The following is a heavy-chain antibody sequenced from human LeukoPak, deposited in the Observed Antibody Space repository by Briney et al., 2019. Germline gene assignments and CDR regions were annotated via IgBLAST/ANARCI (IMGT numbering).Heavy chain of an antibody. CDR1: GFTFGDYA. Sequence: GGSLRLSCTASGFTFGDYAVSWVRQAPGKGLEWVGFIRNKVDGGSKEYAASVNGRFTISRDDSNSIAYLQMNSLKTEDTAVYYCARDLSYGLSYDYWGQGTLVTVSS. CDR2: IRNKVDGGSK. CDR3: ARDLSYGLSYDY. D-gene: IGHD5-18*01. J-gene: IGHJ4*02. V-gene: IGHV3-49*04.